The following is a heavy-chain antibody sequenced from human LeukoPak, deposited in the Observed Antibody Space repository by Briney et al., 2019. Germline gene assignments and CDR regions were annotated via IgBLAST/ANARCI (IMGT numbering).Heavy chain of an antibody. Sequence: GGSLRLSCAASGFTFSSYSMNWVRQAPGKGLEWVSCISSSSSTIYYADSVKGRFTISRDNAKNSLYLQMNSLRAEDTAVYYCAKDRPDNYDILTGYFRTDYYGMDVWGQGTTVTVSS. CDR2: ISSSSSTI. CDR3: AKDRPDNYDILTGYFRTDYYGMDV. J-gene: IGHJ6*02. D-gene: IGHD3-9*01. V-gene: IGHV3-48*04. CDR1: GFTFSSYS.